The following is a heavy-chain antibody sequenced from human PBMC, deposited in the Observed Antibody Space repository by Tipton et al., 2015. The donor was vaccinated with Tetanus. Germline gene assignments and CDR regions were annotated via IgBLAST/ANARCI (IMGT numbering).Heavy chain of an antibody. CDR3: ARGMDWDSSGIDDF. CDR1: GYTFTGYY. CDR2: INPNSGGT. J-gene: IGHJ4*02. V-gene: IGHV1-2*02. Sequence: QLVQSGAEVKKPGASVKVSCKASGYTFTGYYMHWVRQAPGQELEWMGWINPNSGGTNYAQKLQGRVTMTRDTSISTAYVEVSRLRSGGAAIYYCARGMDWDSSGIDDFWGQGTLVTVSS. D-gene: IGHD3-22*01.